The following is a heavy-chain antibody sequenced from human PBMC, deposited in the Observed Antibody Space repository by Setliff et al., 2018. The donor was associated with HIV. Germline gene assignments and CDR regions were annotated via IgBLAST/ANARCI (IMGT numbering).Heavy chain of an antibody. CDR1: GGSISSSY. V-gene: IGHV4-59*01. J-gene: IGHJ6*03. Sequence: LSLPCPVSGGSISSSYWSWIRQPPGKGLEWIGYLYYSGSINYNPYLKSRVPIEVDTDKNPFSLKLSSVTAADTAVYYCAREGKADFWTLYYYMDVWGKGTTVTVSS. CDR2: LYYSGSI. D-gene: IGHD3-3*01. CDR3: AREGKADFWTLYYYMDV.